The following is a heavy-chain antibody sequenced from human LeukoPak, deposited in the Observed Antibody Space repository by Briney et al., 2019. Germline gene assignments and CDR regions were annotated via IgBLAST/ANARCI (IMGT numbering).Heavy chain of an antibody. J-gene: IGHJ4*02. CDR3: ARGGGIAARQPPAN. D-gene: IGHD6-6*01. V-gene: IGHV3-30-3*01. CDR2: FSSDGINK. CDR1: GFSFSDYA. Sequence: GGSLRLSCAASGFSFSDYAMHWFRQAPGKGLEWVAVFSSDGINKYYADSVEGRFTVSRDNSINTVYLQMNTLSKEDTAVYYCARGGGIAARQPPANWGQGTLVTVSS.